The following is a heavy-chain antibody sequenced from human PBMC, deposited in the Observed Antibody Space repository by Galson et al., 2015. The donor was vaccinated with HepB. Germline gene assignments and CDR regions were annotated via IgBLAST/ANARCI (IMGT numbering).Heavy chain of an antibody. CDR1: GYTLTELS. CDR2: FDPEDGET. D-gene: IGHD4-23*01. V-gene: IGHV1-24*01. J-gene: IGHJ3*02. CDR3: ATDMIGGNSARAFDI. Sequence: SVKVSCKVSGYTLTELSMHWVRQAPGKGLEWMGGFDPEDGETIYAQKFQGRVTMTEDTSTDTAYMELSSLRSEDTAVYYCATDMIGGNSARAFDIWGQGTMVTVSS.